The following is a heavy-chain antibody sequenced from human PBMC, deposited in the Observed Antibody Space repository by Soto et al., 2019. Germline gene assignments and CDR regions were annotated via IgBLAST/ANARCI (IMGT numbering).Heavy chain of an antibody. CDR1: GFTFSSYA. CDR3: AKSPDCSTTTCYGYYYYMDV. CDR2: ISGSGGST. D-gene: IGHD2-2*01. J-gene: IGHJ6*03. Sequence: VQLLESGGGLVQPGGSLRLSCAASGFTFSSYAMSWVRQAPGKGLEWVPIISGSGGSTYYADSVKGRFTISRDNSKNTLYLQMNSLRAEDTAVYSCAKSPDCSTTTCYGYYYYMDVWGKGTTVTVSS. V-gene: IGHV3-23*01.